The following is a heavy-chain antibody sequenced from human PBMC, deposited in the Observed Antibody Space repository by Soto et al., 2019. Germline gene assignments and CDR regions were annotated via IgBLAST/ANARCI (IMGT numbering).Heavy chain of an antibody. Sequence: SETLSLTCAVYGGSFSGYDWSWIRQPPGKGLEWIGEIDHSGSTNYNPSLKSRVTISVDTSKNQFSLKLSSVTAADTAVYYCARVTRRLDIVVVAPHKGWFDPWGQGTLVTVSS. CDR3: ARVTRRLDIVVVAPHKGWFDP. CDR1: GGSFSGYD. CDR2: IDHSGST. J-gene: IGHJ5*02. V-gene: IGHV4-34*01. D-gene: IGHD2-15*01.